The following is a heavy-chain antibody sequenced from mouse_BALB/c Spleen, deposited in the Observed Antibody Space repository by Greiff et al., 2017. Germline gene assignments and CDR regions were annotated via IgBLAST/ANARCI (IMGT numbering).Heavy chain of an antibody. CDR3: ARSGYDEGFAY. V-gene: IGHV1S135*01. CDR2: IDPFNGGT. D-gene: IGHD2-2*01. J-gene: IGHJ3*01. Sequence: EVQLQQSGPELMKPGASVKISCKASGYSFTSYYMHWVKQSHGKSLEWIGYIDPFNGGTSYNQKFKGKATLTVDKSSSTAYMHLSSLTSEDSAVYYCARSGYDEGFAYWGQGTLVTVSA. CDR1: GYSFTSYY.